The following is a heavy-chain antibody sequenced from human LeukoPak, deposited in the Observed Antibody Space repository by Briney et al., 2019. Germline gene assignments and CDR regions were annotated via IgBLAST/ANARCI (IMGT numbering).Heavy chain of an antibody. CDR1: GLTFSTYW. Sequence: PGGSLRLSCAASGLTFSTYWMTWVRQAPGKGLEWVANINRDGSEKNYVGSVRGRFTISRDNTKNPLYLQMNSLTVEDTAVYYCGRGPGYRSDYWGQGTLVTVSS. D-gene: IGHD5-12*01. V-gene: IGHV3-7*05. CDR2: INRDGSEK. J-gene: IGHJ4*02. CDR3: GRGPGYRSDY.